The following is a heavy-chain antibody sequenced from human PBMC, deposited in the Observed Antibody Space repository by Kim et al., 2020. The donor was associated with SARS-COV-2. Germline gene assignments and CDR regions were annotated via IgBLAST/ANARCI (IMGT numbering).Heavy chain of an antibody. CDR2: GNGNT. Sequence: GNGNTKYAQKFEGRVTITRDTAASTAYMELSSLRSEDTAVYYWARAESDYWGKGTLVTVSS. J-gene: IGHJ4*02. CDR3: ARAESDY. V-gene: IGHV1-3*01.